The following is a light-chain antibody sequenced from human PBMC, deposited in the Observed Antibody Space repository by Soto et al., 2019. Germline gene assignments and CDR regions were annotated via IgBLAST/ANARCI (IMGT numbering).Light chain of an antibody. J-gene: IGLJ1*01. CDR2: EVT. CDR3: SSYAGTNNPYV. Sequence: QSVLTQPPSASGSPGQSVTISCTGTNSDVGGYNYVSWYQQYPGKAPKLMIYEVTKRPSGVPDRFSGSKSGNTASLTVSGRQAEDEADYHCSSYAGTNNPYVFGTGTKVTVL. CDR1: NSDVGGYNY. V-gene: IGLV2-8*01.